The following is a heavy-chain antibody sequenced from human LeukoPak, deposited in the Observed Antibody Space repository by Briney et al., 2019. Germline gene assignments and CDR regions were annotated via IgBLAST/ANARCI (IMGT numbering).Heavy chain of an antibody. CDR1: GFTFSSYA. CDR2: ISGSGGST. CDR3: AKDHLVFLLWGLFDY. V-gene: IGHV3-23*01. D-gene: IGHD3-10*01. J-gene: IGHJ4*02. Sequence: PGGSLRLSCAASGFTFSSYAMSWVRQAPGKGLEWVSAISGSGGSTYYADSVKGRFTISRDNSKNTLYLQMNSLRAEDTAVYYCAKDHLVFLLWGLFDYWGQGTLVTVSS.